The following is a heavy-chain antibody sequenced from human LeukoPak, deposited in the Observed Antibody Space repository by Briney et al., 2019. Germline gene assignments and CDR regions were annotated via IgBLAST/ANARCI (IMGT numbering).Heavy chain of an antibody. CDR2: ITSIGVGT. V-gene: IGHV3-23*01. CDR3: AKDRPNYYGSNGHYYRRDGDY. Sequence: TGGSLRLSXAASGFTFSFFAMSWVRQAPGKGLQWFSSITSIGVGTYYADSVKGRFTISRDNSENMLYLQMNSLRVEDTAVYFCAKDRPNYYGSNGHYYRRDGDYWGQGTLVAVSS. CDR1: GFTFSFFA. J-gene: IGHJ4*02. D-gene: IGHD3-22*01.